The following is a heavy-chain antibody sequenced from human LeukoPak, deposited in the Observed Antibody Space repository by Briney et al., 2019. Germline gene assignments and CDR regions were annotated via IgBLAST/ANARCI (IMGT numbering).Heavy chain of an antibody. Sequence: SETLSLTCAVYGGSFSGYYWSWIRQPPGKGLEWIGEIDHSETPNYNPSLKSRVIISVDSSKNQFSLKLSSVTAADTAVYYCARDLGGIYFDYWGQGTLVTVSS. J-gene: IGHJ4*02. CDR2: IDHSETP. CDR3: ARDLGGIYFDY. CDR1: GGSFSGYY. D-gene: IGHD1-26*01. V-gene: IGHV4-34*01.